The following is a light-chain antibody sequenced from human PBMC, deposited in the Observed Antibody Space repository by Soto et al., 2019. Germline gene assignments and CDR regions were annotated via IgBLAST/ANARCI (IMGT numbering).Light chain of an antibody. Sequence: QSALTQPASVSGSPGQSITISCAGTTSDVAYYDLVSWYQQHPGRAPKLLIYEVDKRPSGVPDRFSGSRSGNTASLTISGLQAEDEGDYYCSVYTRTSTYVFGTGTKLTVL. CDR3: SVYTRTSTYV. CDR2: EVD. V-gene: IGLV2-14*02. J-gene: IGLJ1*01. CDR1: TSDVAYYDL.